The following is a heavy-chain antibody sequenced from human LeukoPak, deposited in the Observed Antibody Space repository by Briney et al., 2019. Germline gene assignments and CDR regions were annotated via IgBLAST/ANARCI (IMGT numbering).Heavy chain of an antibody. J-gene: IGHJ6*02. CDR3: TTDGNDYGDYVDYYYGMDV. CDR2: IKSKTDDGTT. D-gene: IGHD4-17*01. CDR1: GFTFSNAW. Sequence: GGSLRLSCAASGFTFSNAWMSWVRQAPGKGLEWVGRIKSKTDDGTTDYAAPVKGRFTISRDDSKNTLYLQMNSLKTEDTAVYYCTTDGNDYGDYVDYYYGMDVWGQGTTVTVSS. V-gene: IGHV3-15*01.